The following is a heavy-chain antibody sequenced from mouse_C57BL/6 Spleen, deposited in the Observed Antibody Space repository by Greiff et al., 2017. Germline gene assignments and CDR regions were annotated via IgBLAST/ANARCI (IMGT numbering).Heavy chain of an antibody. Sequence: EVQLQQSGPELVKPGASVKMSCKASGYTFTDYNMHWVKQSHGKSLEWIGYINPNNGGTSSNQKFKGKATLTVNQSSSTAYMELRSLTSEDSAVYYCARWGGYDDAMDYWGQGTSVTVSS. D-gene: IGHD2-2*01. J-gene: IGHJ4*01. CDR3: ARWGGYDDAMDY. CDR2: INPNNGGT. CDR1: GYTFTDYN. V-gene: IGHV1-22*01.